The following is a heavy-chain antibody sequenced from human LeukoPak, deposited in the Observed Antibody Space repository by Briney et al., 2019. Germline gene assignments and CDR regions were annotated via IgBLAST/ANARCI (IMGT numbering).Heavy chain of an antibody. V-gene: IGHV4-61*02. D-gene: IGHD3-9*01. CDR3: ARHQFRRYDILTGYYSFDY. J-gene: IGHJ4*02. CDR1: GGSISSGSYY. CDR2: IYTSGST. Sequence: SETLSLTCTVSGGSISSGSYYWSWIRQPAGKGLEWIGRIYTSGSTNYNPSLKSRVTISVDTSKNQFSLKLSSVTAADTAVYYCARHQFRRYDILTGYYSFDYWGQGTLVTVSS.